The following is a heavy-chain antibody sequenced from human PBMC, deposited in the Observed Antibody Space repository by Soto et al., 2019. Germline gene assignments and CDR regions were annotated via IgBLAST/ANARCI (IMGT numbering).Heavy chain of an antibody. CDR1: GFTFTSSA. D-gene: IGHD3-10*01. CDR3: AAEIVGDPYGMDV. V-gene: IGHV1-58*01. J-gene: IGHJ6*02. CDR2: IVVGSGNT. Sequence: SVKVSCKASGFTFTSSAVQWVRQARGQRLEWIGWIVVGSGNTNYAQKFQERVTITRDMSTSTAYMELSSLRSEDTAVYYCAAEIVGDPYGMDVWGQGTTVTVSS.